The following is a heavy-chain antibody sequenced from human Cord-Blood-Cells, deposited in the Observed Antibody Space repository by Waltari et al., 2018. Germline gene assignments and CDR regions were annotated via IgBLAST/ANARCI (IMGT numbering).Heavy chain of an antibody. CDR2: INHSGST. D-gene: IGHD6-6*01. CDR3: ARVKSSSSWFDP. CDR1: CGSFSGYY. Sequence: QVQLQQWGAGLLKPSETLSLTCAVSCGSFSGYYWRWLRQPPGKGLDWIGEINHSGSTNYNPSLKSRVTISVDTSKNQFSLKLSSVTAADTAVYYCARVKSSSSWFDPWGQGTLVTVSS. J-gene: IGHJ5*02. V-gene: IGHV4-34*01.